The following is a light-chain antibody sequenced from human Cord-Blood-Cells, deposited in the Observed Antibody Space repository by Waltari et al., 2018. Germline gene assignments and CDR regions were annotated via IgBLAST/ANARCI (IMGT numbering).Light chain of an antibody. CDR3: SSYTSSSTWV. V-gene: IGLV2-14*01. Sequence: QSALTQPASVSGSPGQSITISCTGTSSDVCGYNYVSCYQLHPGKPPNLMIYDVSKRPSGVSHRFSGSKSGNTASLTISGLQAEDEADYYCSSYTSSSTWVFGGGTKLTVL. CDR1: SSDVCGYNY. CDR2: DVS. J-gene: IGLJ3*02.